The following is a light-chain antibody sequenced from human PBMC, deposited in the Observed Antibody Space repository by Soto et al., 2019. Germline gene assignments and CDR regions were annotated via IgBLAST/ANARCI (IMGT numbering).Light chain of an antibody. J-gene: IGLJ1*01. CDR1: SSDVGGYNY. CDR2: EVS. Sequence: QSALTQPASVSGSPGQSITISCTGTSSDVGGYNYVSWYQQHPGKAPKLMIYEVSNRPSGVSHRFSGSKSGNTASLTISGLQAEDEADYYCSSYTGNNNPYVFGTGTKVTVL. V-gene: IGLV2-14*01. CDR3: SSYTGNNNPYV.